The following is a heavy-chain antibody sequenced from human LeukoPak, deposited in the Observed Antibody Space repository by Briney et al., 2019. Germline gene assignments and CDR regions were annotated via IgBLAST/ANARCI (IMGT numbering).Heavy chain of an antibody. J-gene: IGHJ6*02. CDR3: ARVARSYYYYYGMDV. Sequence: SETLSLTCAVYGGSFSGYYWSWIRQPPGKGLEWIGEINHSGSTNYNPSLERRVTISVDTSKNQFSLKLSSVTAADTAVYYCARVARSYYYYYGMDVWGQGTTVTVSS. V-gene: IGHV4-34*01. D-gene: IGHD1-26*01. CDR2: INHSGST. CDR1: GGSFSGYY.